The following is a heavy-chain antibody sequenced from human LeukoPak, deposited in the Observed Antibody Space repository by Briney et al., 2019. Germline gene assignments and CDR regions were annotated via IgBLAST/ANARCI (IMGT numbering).Heavy chain of an antibody. D-gene: IGHD2-21*02. CDR2: ISATGGSS. J-gene: IGHJ4*02. CDR3: ARGRRDNYCSAAAY. Sequence: GGSLRLSCAASGFTFSSYAMSWVRQAPGKGLEWVSAISATGGSSHYADSVKGRFTISRDNSNNMLYLQMNSLRAEDTALYYCARGRRDNYCSAAAYWGQGALVTVSS. CDR1: GFTFSSYA. V-gene: IGHV3-23*01.